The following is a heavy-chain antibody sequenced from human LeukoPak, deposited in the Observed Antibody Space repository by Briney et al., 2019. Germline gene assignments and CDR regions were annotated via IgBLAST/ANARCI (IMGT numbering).Heavy chain of an antibody. Sequence: GGSLRLSCAASGFTFSSYGMHWVRQAPGKGLEWVAVISYDGSNKYYADSVKGRFTISRDSSKNTLYLQMNSLRAEDTAVYYCAKADRTSYYFDYWGQGTLVTVSS. D-gene: IGHD1-14*01. CDR2: ISYDGSNK. CDR1: GFTFSSYG. J-gene: IGHJ4*02. CDR3: AKADRTSYYFDY. V-gene: IGHV3-30*18.